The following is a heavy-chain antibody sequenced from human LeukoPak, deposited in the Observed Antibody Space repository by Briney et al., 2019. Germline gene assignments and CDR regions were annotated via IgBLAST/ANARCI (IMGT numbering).Heavy chain of an antibody. CDR3: ARDAYTMVRGYHNPPGY. V-gene: IGHV1-2*02. Sequence: GASVKVSCKASGYTFTGYYMHWVRQAPGQGLEWMGWINPNSGGTNYAQKFQGRVTMTRDTSISTAYMELSRLRSDDTPVYYCARDAYTMVRGYHNPPGYWGQGTLVTVSS. CDR2: INPNSGGT. D-gene: IGHD3-10*01. CDR1: GYTFTGYY. J-gene: IGHJ4*02.